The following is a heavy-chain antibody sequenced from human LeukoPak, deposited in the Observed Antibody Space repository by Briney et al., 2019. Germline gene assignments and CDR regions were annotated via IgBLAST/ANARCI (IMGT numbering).Heavy chain of an antibody. J-gene: IGHJ5*02. CDR3: ATAITMIVKWFDP. D-gene: IGHD3-22*01. V-gene: IGHV1-2*02. CDR2: INPNSGVT. CDR1: GHTFTTYY. Sequence: ASVKVSCKASGHTFTTYYIHWVRQTPGQGLEWMGLINPNSGVTNYAQKFQGRVTTTRDTSITTAYMELKRLRPDDTAVYYCATAITMIVKWFDPWGQGTLVTVSS.